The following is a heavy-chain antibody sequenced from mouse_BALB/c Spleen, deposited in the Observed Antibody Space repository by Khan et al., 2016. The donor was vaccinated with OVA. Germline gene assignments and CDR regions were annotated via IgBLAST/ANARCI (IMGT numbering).Heavy chain of an antibody. CDR3: ARDGNYMDY. Sequence: EVQLQESGPDLVKPSQSLSLTCTVTGYSITSGYSWHWIRQFPGNKLEWMAYIYYSGSINYNPSLKSRISITRDTSKNQFFLQLISVSNEDTATYDCARDGNYMDYGGQGTSVTGSS. D-gene: IGHD2-1*01. CDR2: IYYSGSI. CDR1: GYSITSGYS. J-gene: IGHJ4*01. V-gene: IGHV3-1*02.